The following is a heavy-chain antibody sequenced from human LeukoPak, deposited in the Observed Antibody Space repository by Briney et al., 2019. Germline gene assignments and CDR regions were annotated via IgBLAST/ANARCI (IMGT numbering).Heavy chain of an antibody. CDR1: GFTFSSYA. Sequence: GGSLRLSCAASGFTFSSYAMSWVRHPPGKGLEWVSSVSGSGDSTYYADSGKSRFTISRVNTKNTLYLQMHSLRTADTAVYYCAKTVLRQWPVIDDWGQGTMVTVSS. CDR2: VSGSGDST. J-gene: IGHJ4*02. CDR3: AKTVLRQWPVIDD. D-gene: IGHD6-19*01. V-gene: IGHV3-23*01.